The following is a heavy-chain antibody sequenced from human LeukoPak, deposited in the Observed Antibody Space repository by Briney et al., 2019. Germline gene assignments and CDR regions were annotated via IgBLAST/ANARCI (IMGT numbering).Heavy chain of an antibody. D-gene: IGHD2-15*01. J-gene: IGHJ4*02. V-gene: IGHV4-61*01. Sequence: SETLSLTCTVSGGSVSNDNHCWSWIRQPTGTGLEWIGYVNYSGSTKYNPSLKSRVSISADTSRSQVSLKLSSVTAADTAVYYCARDRGGFTYGEYYFDYWGQGSLVTVSS. CDR3: ARDRGGFTYGEYYFDY. CDR2: VNYSGST. CDR1: GGSVSNDNHC.